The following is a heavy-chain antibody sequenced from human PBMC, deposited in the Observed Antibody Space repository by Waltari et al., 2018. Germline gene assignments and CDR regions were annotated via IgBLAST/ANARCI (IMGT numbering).Heavy chain of an antibody. V-gene: IGHV3-20*02. CDR2: ISWNGGSK. CDR1: GFNFEAYG. Sequence: EVQLVESGGRLVRPGGSLRLSFAASGFNFEAYGMTWVRQAPGKGLEWVSGISWNGGSKGYGDALKGRFNISRDNAKNSLYLEINNLRVDDTALYHCVREHYHLGYLDLWGRGTLVTVSS. J-gene: IGHJ2*01. D-gene: IGHD2-2*01. CDR3: VREHYHLGYLDL.